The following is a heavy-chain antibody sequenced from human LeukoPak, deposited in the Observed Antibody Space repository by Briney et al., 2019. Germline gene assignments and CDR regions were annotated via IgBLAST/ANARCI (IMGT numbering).Heavy chain of an antibody. J-gene: IGHJ4*02. Sequence: GGSLRLSCAASELTVSSNYMSWVRQAPGKGLEWVSVIYSGGSTYYADSVKGRFTISRDNSKNTVYLQMNSLRAEDTAVYYCATTPLVGTRGYWGQGTLVTVSS. D-gene: IGHD1-26*01. CDR1: ELTVSSNY. CDR2: IYSGGST. CDR3: ATTPLVGTRGY. V-gene: IGHV3-53*01.